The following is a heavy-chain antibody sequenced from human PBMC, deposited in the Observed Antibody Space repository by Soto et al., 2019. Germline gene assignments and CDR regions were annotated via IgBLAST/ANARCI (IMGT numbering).Heavy chain of an antibody. CDR3: ACAGGLRFLEWLPLLGPYYYYGMDV. V-gene: IGHV4-39*01. J-gene: IGHJ6*02. Sequence: SETLSLTCTVSGGSISSSSYYWGWIRQPPGKGLEWIGSIYYSGSTYYNPSLKSRVTISVDTSKNQFSLKLSSVTAADTAVYYCACAGGLRFLEWLPLLGPYYYYGMDVWGQGTTVTVSS. CDR1: GGSISSSSYY. D-gene: IGHD3-3*01. CDR2: IYYSGST.